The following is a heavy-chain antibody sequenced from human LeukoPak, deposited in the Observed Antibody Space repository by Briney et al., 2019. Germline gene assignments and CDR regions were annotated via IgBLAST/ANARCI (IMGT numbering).Heavy chain of an antibody. V-gene: IGHV4-31*03. CDR2: IHYSGST. D-gene: IGHD3-22*01. CDR1: GGSLSSGGSY. J-gene: IGHJ4*02. Sequence: SETLSLTCTVSGGSLSSGGSYWSWIRQQPGKGLEWIGYIHYSGSTYYNPFLKSRVTISVDTSKNQFSLKLSSVIVADTAVYYCARVVMSLLSYFDHWGQGTLVTVSS. CDR3: ARVVMSLLSYFDH.